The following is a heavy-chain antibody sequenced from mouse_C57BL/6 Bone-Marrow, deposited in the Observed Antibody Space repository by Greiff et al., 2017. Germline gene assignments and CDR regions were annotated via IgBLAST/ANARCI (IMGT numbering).Heavy chain of an antibody. D-gene: IGHD1-1*02. CDR3: ARIKTISV. CDR1: GYTFTSYW. CDR2: IDPSDSYT. Sequence: QVQLQQPGAELVMPGASVKLSCKASGYTFTSYWMHWVKQRPGQGLEWIGGIDPSDSYTNYNQKFKGKSTLTVDKSSSTAYMQLSSLTSEDSAVYYCARIKTISVWGTGTTVTVSS. V-gene: IGHV1-69*01. J-gene: IGHJ1*03.